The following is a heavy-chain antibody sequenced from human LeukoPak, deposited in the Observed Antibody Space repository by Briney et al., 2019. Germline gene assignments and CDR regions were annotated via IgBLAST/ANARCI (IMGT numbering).Heavy chain of an antibody. CDR3: ARFSVGGTYYPNY. CDR1: GYRFTNYW. D-gene: IGHD1-26*01. Sequence: GESLKISCKASGYRFTNYWIGWVRQMPGKGLEWMGIIYPGDSDTRYSPSFQGQVTISADKSISTAYLQWSSLKASDTAMYYCARFSVGGTYYPNYWGQGTLVSVSS. J-gene: IGHJ4*02. V-gene: IGHV5-51*01. CDR2: IYPGDSDT.